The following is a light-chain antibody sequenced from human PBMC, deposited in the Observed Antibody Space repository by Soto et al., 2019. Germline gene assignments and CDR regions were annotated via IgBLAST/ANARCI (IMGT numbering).Light chain of an antibody. CDR3: QQYGSSGP. CDR2: GAA. J-gene: IGKJ1*01. Sequence: EIVLTQSPGTLSLSPGERATLSCRASQSVSNNYLAWYQQKPGQAPRLLIYGAANRSTGIADRFSGSGSGTEFTLIISRLEPDDLAVYYCQQYGSSGPFGQGTKGELQ. V-gene: IGKV3-20*01. CDR1: QSVSNNY.